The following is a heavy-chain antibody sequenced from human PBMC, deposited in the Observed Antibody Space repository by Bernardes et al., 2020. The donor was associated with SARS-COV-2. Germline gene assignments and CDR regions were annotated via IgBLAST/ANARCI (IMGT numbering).Heavy chain of an antibody. CDR3: AKGRGNWGVFDY. V-gene: IGHV3-21*01. D-gene: IGHD3-16*01. J-gene: IGHJ4*02. CDR1: GFTFSSYS. CDR2: ISSSSSYI. Sequence: GRSLRRSCAASGFTFSSYSMNWVRQAPGKGLEWVSSISSSSSYIYYADSVKGRFTISRDNSKNTLYLEMNSLKPEDTAVYYCAKGRGNWGVFDYWGQGTLVTVSS.